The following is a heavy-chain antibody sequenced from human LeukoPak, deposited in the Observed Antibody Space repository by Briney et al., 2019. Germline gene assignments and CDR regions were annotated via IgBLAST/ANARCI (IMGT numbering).Heavy chain of an antibody. CDR3: ARGYYDSSSYLDNYYGMDV. J-gene: IGHJ6*02. Sequence: ASVKVSCKASEYTFTSYAMHWVRQAPGQRLEWMGWINAGNGNTKYSQKFQGRVTITRDTSASTAYMELSSLRSEDTAVYYCARGYYDSSSYLDNYYGMDVWGQGTTVTVSS. CDR1: EYTFTSYA. D-gene: IGHD3-22*01. CDR2: INAGNGNT. V-gene: IGHV1-3*01.